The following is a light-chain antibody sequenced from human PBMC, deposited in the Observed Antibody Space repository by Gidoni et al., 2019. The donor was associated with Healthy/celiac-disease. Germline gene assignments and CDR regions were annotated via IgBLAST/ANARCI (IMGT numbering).Light chain of an antibody. Sequence: SSELTQDPAVYVALGQTVRITCQGDSLRSYYASWYQQKPGQAPVLVIYGKINRPSGIPDRFSGSSSGNTASLTITGAQAEDEADYYCNSRDSSGNVWVFGGGTKLTVL. CDR2: GKI. V-gene: IGLV3-19*01. CDR1: SLRSYY. J-gene: IGLJ3*02. CDR3: NSRDSSGNVWV.